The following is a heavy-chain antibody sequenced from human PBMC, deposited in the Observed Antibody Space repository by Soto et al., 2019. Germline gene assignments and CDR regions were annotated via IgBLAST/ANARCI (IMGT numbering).Heavy chain of an antibody. J-gene: IGHJ4*02. CDR1: GYTLTSHY. CDR2: INPSGGST. CDR3: ATLFTNGPSFDY. Sequence: ASVKGSCKASGYTLTSHYMDWVRQAPGQGLEWMGIINPSGGSTSYAQKFQGRVTMTRDTSTSTVYMELSSLRSEDTAVYYCATLFTNGPSFDYWGQGTLVTVSS. D-gene: IGHD2-8*01. V-gene: IGHV1-46*01.